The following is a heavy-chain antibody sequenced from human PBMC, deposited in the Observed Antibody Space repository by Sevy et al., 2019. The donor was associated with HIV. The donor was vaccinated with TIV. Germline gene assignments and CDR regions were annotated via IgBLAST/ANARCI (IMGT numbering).Heavy chain of an antibody. Sequence: SETLSLTCAVSGGSFSGYFWNWIRQSPGKGLEWIGEINHTGSLKYNPSLKSRVTISVEASKSQLSLHLRSVTAADTAVYYCARGRQAYVVVVPSTVPFDYWGRGTLVTVSS. CDR3: ARGRQAYVVVVPSTVPFDY. CDR1: GGSFSGYF. CDR2: INHTGSL. V-gene: IGHV4-34*01. J-gene: IGHJ4*02. D-gene: IGHD2-2*01.